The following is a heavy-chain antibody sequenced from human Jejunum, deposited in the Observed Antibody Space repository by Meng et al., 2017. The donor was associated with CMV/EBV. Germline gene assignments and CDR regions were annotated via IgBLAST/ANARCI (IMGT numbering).Heavy chain of an antibody. CDR3: ARDGGGNSPYYYYGMDV. Sequence: GSISGYYWSWIRQPPGKGLGWIECIHYSGSTIDNPSLKSRVTISVDSSKKQISLKLTSVTAADTAVYYCARDGGGNSPYYYYGMDVWGQGTTVTVSS. V-gene: IGHV4-59*01. CDR1: GSISGYY. CDR2: IHYSGST. J-gene: IGHJ6*02. D-gene: IGHD3-16*01.